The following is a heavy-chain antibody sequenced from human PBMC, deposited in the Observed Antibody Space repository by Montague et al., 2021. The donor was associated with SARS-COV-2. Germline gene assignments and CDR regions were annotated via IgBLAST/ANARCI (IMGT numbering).Heavy chain of an antibody. CDR1: GGSFSGYY. CDR3: ARLRDGVVPSPILGIGPYFTFHFMGG. D-gene: IGHD2-15*01. CDR2: INHGGST. J-gene: IGHJ6*03. V-gene: IGHV4-34*01. Sequence: SETLSLTCAVHGGSFSGYYWNWIRQRPGKGLEWIGEINHGGSTNYNPSLKNRLTISADTSKNQFSLKLTSVAATDTAVYYCARLRDGVVPSPILGIGPYFTFHFMGGWGKGTTVTVS.